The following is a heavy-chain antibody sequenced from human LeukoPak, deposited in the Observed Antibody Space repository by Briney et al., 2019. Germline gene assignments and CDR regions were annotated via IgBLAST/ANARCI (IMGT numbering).Heavy chain of an antibody. V-gene: IGHV3-21*01. CDR2: ISSSGSHI. Sequence: GGSLRLSCAASGFAFSSYWMHWVRQAPGKGLERVSSISSSGSHIFHADSVKGRFTISRDNAKNSLYLQMNSLRAEDTAVYYCAREGPINNGDLDDWGQGTLVTVSS. CDR1: GFAFSSYW. D-gene: IGHD1/OR15-1a*01. J-gene: IGHJ4*02. CDR3: AREGPINNGDLDD.